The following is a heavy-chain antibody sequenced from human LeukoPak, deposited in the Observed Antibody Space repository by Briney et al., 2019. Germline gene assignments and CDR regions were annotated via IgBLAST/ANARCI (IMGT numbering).Heavy chain of an antibody. CDR1: GYSFTSYW. CDR2: IYPGDSDT. V-gene: IGHV5-51*01. J-gene: IGHJ4*02. Sequence: GESLKISCEGSGYSFTSYWIGWVRQMPGKGLEWMGIIYPGDSDTRYSPSFQGQVTISADKSISTAYLQWSSLKASDTAMYYCARHGDSSSWSYYFDYWDQGTLVTVSS. D-gene: IGHD6-13*01. CDR3: ARHGDSSSWSYYFDY.